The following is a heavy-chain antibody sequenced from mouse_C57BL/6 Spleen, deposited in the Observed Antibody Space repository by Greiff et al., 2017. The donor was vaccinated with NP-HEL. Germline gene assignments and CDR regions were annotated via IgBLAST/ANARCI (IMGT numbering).Heavy chain of an antibody. CDR2: IDPENGDT. CDR3: TLVEFAY. Sequence: VQLQQSGAELVRPGASVKLSCTASGFNIKDDYMHWVKQRPEQGLEWIGWIDPENGDTEYASKFQGKSTITADTSSNTAYLQLSSLTSEDTAVYYCTLVEFAYWGQGTLVTVSA. CDR1: GFNIKDDY. V-gene: IGHV14-4*01. D-gene: IGHD1-1*01. J-gene: IGHJ3*01.